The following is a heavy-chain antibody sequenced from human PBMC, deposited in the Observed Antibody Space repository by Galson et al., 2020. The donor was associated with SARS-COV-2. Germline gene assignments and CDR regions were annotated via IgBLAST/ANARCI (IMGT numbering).Heavy chain of an antibody. V-gene: IGHV3-23*01. CDR3: PKAGLRDSSGTEIGDY. CDR1: GFTFSSYA. J-gene: IGHJ4*02. Sequence: SGFTFSSYALSWVRQAPGKGLEWVSAISGSGGSTYYADSVKGRFTISRDNSKNTLYLQMNSLRAEDTAVYYCPKAGLRDSSGTEIGDYWGQGTLVTVSS. CDR2: ISGSGGST. D-gene: IGHD3-22*01.